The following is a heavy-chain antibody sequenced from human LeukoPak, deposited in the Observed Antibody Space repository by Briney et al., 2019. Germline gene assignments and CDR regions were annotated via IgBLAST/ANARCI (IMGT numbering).Heavy chain of an antibody. CDR1: GGTFSSYA. J-gene: IGHJ5*02. D-gene: IGHD3-22*01. Sequence: AAVKVCCKASGGTFSSYAISWVRQAPGQGLELMGVIIPIFGTDNYAKKFQGRVRITTDESTSTAYMELSSLRSEDTAVYYCARVAFDSSGLLFVFDPWRQGTLVTVSS. CDR3: ARVAFDSSGLLFVFDP. CDR2: IIPIFGTD. V-gene: IGHV1-69*05.